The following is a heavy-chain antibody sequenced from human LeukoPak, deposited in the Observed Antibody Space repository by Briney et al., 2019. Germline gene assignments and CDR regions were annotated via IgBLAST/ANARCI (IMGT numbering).Heavy chain of an antibody. Sequence: PSETLSLTCAVYGGSFSGYYWSWIRKPPGKGLEWMGEINDSGSTNYNPSLKSRVTISVDTSKNQFSLKLSSVAAADTAVYYCARGGSGTYYHYWGQGTLVTVSS. CDR3: ARGGSGTYYHY. J-gene: IGHJ4*02. D-gene: IGHD1-26*01. V-gene: IGHV4-34*01. CDR2: INDSGST. CDR1: GGSFSGYY.